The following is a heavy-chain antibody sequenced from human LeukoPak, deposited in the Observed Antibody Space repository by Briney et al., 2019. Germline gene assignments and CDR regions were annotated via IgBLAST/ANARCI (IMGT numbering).Heavy chain of an antibody. J-gene: IGHJ4*02. CDR3: ARSGYMELYYFDY. CDR1: GFTFSSYE. CDR2: ISSSGSTI. Sequence: GGSLRLSCAASGFTFSSYEMNWVRQAPGKGLEGVSYISSSGSTIYYADSVKGRFTISRDNAKNSLYLQMNSLRAEDTAVYYCARSGYMELYYFDYWGQGTLVTVSS. D-gene: IGHD5-12*01. V-gene: IGHV3-48*03.